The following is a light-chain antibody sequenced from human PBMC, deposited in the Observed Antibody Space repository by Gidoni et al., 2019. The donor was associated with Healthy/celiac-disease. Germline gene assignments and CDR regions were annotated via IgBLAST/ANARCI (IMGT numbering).Light chain of an antibody. Sequence: AIRMTQSPSSFSASTGDRVTITCRASQGISRYLAWYQQKPGTAPKLLNYAASTLQRGVPSRFSRSGAADDFLLIISFLHSDYATTYYCQHYYTYPHTFXQXTKLEIK. V-gene: IGKV1-8*01. J-gene: IGKJ2*01. CDR2: AAS. CDR3: QHYYTYPHT. CDR1: QGISRY.